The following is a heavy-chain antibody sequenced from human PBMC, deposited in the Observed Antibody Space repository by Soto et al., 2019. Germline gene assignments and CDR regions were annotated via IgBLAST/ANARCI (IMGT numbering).Heavy chain of an antibody. J-gene: IGHJ4*02. CDR1: GGSVSNKTYY. D-gene: IGHD4-17*01. V-gene: IGHV4-61*01. CDR3: ARTTAVPNTLRSRYFFDY. CDR2: VYYSGTT. Sequence: SETLSLTCSVSGGSVSNKTYYWSWIRQPPGKRLEWIGYVYYSGTTNHNPSLKSRVTISVDLSKNQFSLRLSSVTTADTALYYCARTTAVPNTLRSRYFFDYWGQGTLVTVSS.